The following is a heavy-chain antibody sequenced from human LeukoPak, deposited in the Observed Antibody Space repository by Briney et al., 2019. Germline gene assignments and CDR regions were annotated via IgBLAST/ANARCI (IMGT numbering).Heavy chain of an antibody. CDR3: AKEIAVAGFDY. V-gene: IGHV3-23*01. D-gene: IGHD6-19*01. J-gene: IGHJ4*02. CDR1: GFTFTDYY. Sequence: GGSLRLSCAASGFTFTDYYMSWIRQAHGRGLEWVSAISGSGGSTYYADSVKGRFTIHRDNPKNTLYLQMNSLRPEDTAVYYCAKEIAVAGFDYWGQGTLVTVSS. CDR2: ISGSGGST.